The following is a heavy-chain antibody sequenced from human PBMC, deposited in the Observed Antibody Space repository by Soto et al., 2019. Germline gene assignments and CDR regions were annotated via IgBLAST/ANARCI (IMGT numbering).Heavy chain of an antibody. CDR1: GGTFSSYA. D-gene: IGHD6-13*01. V-gene: IGHV1-69*13. CDR3: ARGWEYSSSWYTPRKNGMDV. CDR2: IIPIFGTA. J-gene: IGHJ6*02. Sequence: SVKVSCKASGGTFSSYAISWVRQAPGQGLERMGGIIPIFGTANYAQKFQGRVTITADESTSTAYMELSSLRSADTAVYYCARGWEYSSSWYTPRKNGMDVWGQGTTVTSP.